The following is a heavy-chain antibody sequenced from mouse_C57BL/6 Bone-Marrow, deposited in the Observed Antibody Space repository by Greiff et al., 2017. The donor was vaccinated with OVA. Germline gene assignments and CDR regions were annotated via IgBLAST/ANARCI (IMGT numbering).Heavy chain of an antibody. V-gene: IGHV1-63*01. Sequence: VQLQQSGAELVRPGTSVKMSCKASGYTFTNYWIGWVKQRPGHGLEWIGDIYPGGGYTNYNEKFKGKATLTADKSSSTAYLQLSSLTSADSAISYCARWCSNYRVYYYAMDYWGQGTSVTVSS. D-gene: IGHD2-5*01. CDR1: GYTFTNYW. CDR2: IYPGGGYT. CDR3: ARWCSNYRVYYYAMDY. J-gene: IGHJ4*01.